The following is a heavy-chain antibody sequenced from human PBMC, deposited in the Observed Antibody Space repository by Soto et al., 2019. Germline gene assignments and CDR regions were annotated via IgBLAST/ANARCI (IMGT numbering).Heavy chain of an antibody. J-gene: IGHJ6*02. Sequence: ASVKVSCKASGYTFTSYGISWVRQAPGQGLEWMGWISAYNGNTNYAQKFQGWVTMTRDTSISTAYMELSRLRSDDTAVYYCAISFWGVGAVFSYGMDVWGQGTTVTFSS. CDR2: ISAYNGNT. CDR3: AISFWGVGAVFSYGMDV. D-gene: IGHD1-26*01. CDR1: GYTFTSYG. V-gene: IGHV1-18*01.